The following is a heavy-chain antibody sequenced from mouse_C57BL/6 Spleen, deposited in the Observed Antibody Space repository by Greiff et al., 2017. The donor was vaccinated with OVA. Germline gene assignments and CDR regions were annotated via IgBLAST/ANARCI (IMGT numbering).Heavy chain of an antibody. CDR3: AREQYDYDYAMDY. Sequence: EVKLMESEGGLVQPGSSMKLSCTASGFTFSDYYMAWVRQVPEKGLEWVANINYDGSSTYYLDSLKSRFIISRDNAKNILYLQMSSLKSEDTATYYCAREQYDYDYAMDYWGQGTSVTVSS. J-gene: IGHJ4*01. CDR2: INYDGSST. V-gene: IGHV5-16*01. D-gene: IGHD2-4*01. CDR1: GFTFSDYY.